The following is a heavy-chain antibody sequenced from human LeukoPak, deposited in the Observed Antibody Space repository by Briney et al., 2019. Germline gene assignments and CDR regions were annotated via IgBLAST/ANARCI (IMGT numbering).Heavy chain of an antibody. Sequence: GGSLRLSCAASGFTVSSNYMNWVRQAPGKGLEWVSVIYGGGNIYYADSVKGRFTISRDNSKNTLYLQMNSLRAEDTAVYYCARGAGYNYPYYFGYWGQGTLVTVSS. V-gene: IGHV3-53*01. D-gene: IGHD5-24*01. CDR3: ARGAGYNYPYYFGY. CDR1: GFTVSSNY. J-gene: IGHJ4*02. CDR2: IYGGGNI.